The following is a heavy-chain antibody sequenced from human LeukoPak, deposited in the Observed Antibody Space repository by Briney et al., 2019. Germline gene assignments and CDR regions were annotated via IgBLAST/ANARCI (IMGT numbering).Heavy chain of an antibody. V-gene: IGHV4-59*01. CDR3: ARDSHSVDTAAPRGFDP. CDR2: FHNSGSA. D-gene: IGHD2-15*01. Sequence: SETLSLTCTVSGDSISSYFWSWIRQPPGKGLEWIGYFHNSGSANYNPSLKSRITMSVDTSKNQFSLKLRSVTAADTAVYYCARDSHSVDTAAPRGFDPWGQGTLVTVSS. CDR1: GDSISSYF. J-gene: IGHJ5*02.